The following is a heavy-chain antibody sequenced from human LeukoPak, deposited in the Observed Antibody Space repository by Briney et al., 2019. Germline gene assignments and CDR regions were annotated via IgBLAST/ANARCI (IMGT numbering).Heavy chain of an antibody. V-gene: IGHV3-53*01. CDR2: IYSGGST. Sequence: GGSLRLSCAASGFTVSSNYMSWVRQAPGKGLEWVSVIYSGGSTYYADSVKGRFTISRDNSKNTLYLQMNSLRAEDTAVYYCAKADKYDILTGYKTDYWGQGTLVTVSS. D-gene: IGHD3-9*01. CDR3: AKADKYDILTGYKTDY. CDR1: GFTVSSNY. J-gene: IGHJ4*02.